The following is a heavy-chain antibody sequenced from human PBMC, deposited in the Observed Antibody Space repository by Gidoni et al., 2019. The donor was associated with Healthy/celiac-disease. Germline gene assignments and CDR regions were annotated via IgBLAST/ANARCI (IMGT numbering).Heavy chain of an antibody. J-gene: IGHJ5*02. CDR2: ISSSSSYI. CDR1: GFTFSSYS. V-gene: IGHV3-21*01. D-gene: IGHD2-2*02. CDR3: ARDGYQLLYRTVGWFDP. Sequence: EVQLVESGGGLVKPGGSLRLSCAASGFTFSSYSMNWVRQAPGKGLEWVSSISSSSSYIYYADSVKGRFTISRDNAKNSLYLQMNSLRAEDTAVYYCARDGYQLLYRTVGWFDPWGQGTLVTVSS.